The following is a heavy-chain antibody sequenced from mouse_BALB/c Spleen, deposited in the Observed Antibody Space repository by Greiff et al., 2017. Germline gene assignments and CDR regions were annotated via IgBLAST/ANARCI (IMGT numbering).Heavy chain of an antibody. D-gene: IGHD1-1*02. Sequence: EVKLLESGAELVKPGASVKLSCTASGFNIKDTYMHWVKQRPEQGLEWIGRIDPANGNTKYDPKFQGKATITADTSSNTAYLQLSSLTSEDTAVYYCARGGNGDFDYWGQGTTLTVSS. J-gene: IGHJ2*01. CDR1: GFNIKDTY. V-gene: IGHV14-3*02. CDR2: IDPANGNT. CDR3: ARGGNGDFDY.